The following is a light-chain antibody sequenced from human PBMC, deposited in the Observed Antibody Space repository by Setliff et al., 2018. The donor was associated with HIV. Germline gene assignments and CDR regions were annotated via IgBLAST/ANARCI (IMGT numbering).Light chain of an antibody. V-gene: IGLV2-14*03. CDR2: DVS. CDR1: SSDLGSYNS. CDR3: CSFTSSNNYV. Sequence: QSALAQPASVSGSLGQSITISCTGTSSDLGSYNSVSWYQQHPGKAPKLMIHDVSKRPSGVSSRFSGSKSGSTASLTISGLQAEDEADYYCCSFTSSNNYVFGSGTKVTGL. J-gene: IGLJ1*01.